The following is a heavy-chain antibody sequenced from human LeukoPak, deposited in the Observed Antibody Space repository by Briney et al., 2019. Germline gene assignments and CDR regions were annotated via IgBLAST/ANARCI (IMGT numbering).Heavy chain of an antibody. D-gene: IGHD5-12*01. CDR1: GYTFTSYG. CDR2: ISAYNGNT. J-gene: IGHJ4*02. Sequence: GASVKVSCKASGYTFTSYGINWVRQAPGQGLEWMGWISAYNGNTNYAQKLQGRVTMTTDTSTSTAYMELRSLRSDDTAVYYCAREYSGYDWGQFDYWGQGTLVTVSS. V-gene: IGHV1-18*01. CDR3: AREYSGYDWGQFDY.